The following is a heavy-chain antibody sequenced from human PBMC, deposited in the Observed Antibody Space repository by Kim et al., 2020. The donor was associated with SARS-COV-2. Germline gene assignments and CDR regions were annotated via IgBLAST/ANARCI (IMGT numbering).Heavy chain of an antibody. CDR1: GYNFTSYY. CDR2: SKPRGGRK. CDR3: ARSRGHYNILTGYYSVSNDAFDI. J-gene: IGHJ3*02. Sequence: ASVKVSCKASGYNFTSYYIHWVRQAPGQGLEWRGKSKPRGGRKSEVQKFQGRVTMTRDTSTSTVYMELSSLRSEDTAVYYCARSRGHYNILTGYYSVSNDAFDIWGQGTMVTVSS. D-gene: IGHD3-9*01. V-gene: IGHV1-46*01.